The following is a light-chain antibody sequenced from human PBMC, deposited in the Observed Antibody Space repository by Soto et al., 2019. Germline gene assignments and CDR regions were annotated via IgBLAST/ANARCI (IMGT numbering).Light chain of an antibody. CDR2: DVS. CDR1: SSDVGGYNY. J-gene: IGLJ2*01. V-gene: IGLV2-11*01. Sequence: QSALTQPRSMSGSPAQSVTISCTGTSSDVGGYNYVSWYQQHPGKAPKLMIYDVSQRPSGVPDRFSGSKSGNTASLTISGLQAEDEADYYCCSYAGSYTWVFGGGTKVTGL. CDR3: CSYAGSYTWV.